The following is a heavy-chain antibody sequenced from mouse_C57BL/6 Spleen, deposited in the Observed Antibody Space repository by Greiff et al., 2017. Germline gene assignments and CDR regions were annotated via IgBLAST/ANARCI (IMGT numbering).Heavy chain of an antibody. CDR3: ARRSYGSSPFDY. CDR1: GYTFTSYW. J-gene: IGHJ2*01. D-gene: IGHD1-1*01. V-gene: IGHV1-55*01. CDR2: IYPGSGST. Sequence: QVQLKQSGAELVKPGASVKMSCKASGYTFTSYWITWVKQRPGQGLEWIGDIYPGSGSTNYNEKFKSKATLTVDTSSSTAYMQLSSLTSEDSAVYYCARRSYGSSPFDYWGQGTTLTVSS.